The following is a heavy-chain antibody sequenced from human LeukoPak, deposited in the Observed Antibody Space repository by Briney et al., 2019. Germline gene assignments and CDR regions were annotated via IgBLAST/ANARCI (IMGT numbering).Heavy chain of an antibody. Sequence: SETLSLTCTVSGGSIRSSSYYWGWIRQPPGKGLEWIGCIYYTGSTYYNPSLKSRVTISVDTSKNQFSLKLSSVTAADTAVYYCARRHYNWFDPWGQGTLVTVSS. CDR3: ARRHYNWFDP. J-gene: IGHJ5*02. V-gene: IGHV4-39*01. CDR1: GGSIRSSSYY. D-gene: IGHD3-10*01. CDR2: IYYTGST.